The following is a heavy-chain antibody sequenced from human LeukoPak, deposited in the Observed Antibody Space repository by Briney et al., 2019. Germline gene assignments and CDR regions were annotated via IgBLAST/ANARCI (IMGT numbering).Heavy chain of an antibody. CDR2: ILYTGGS. CDR3: TRRASGSGGTQAGMDV. J-gene: IGHJ6*02. D-gene: IGHD2-15*01. Sequence: PSETLSLNCTVSGGSIRSDFHYWDWIRQPPGKGLECIGSILYTGGSWVKPSLKSRASISVDTSRNQFSLTLHSVNAIDTALYYCTRRASGSGGTQAGMDVWGQGTTVTVSS. CDR1: GGSIRSDFHY. V-gene: IGHV4-39*01.